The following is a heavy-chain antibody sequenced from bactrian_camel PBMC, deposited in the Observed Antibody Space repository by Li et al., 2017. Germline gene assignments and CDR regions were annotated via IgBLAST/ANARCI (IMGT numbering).Heavy chain of an antibody. CDR3: AVDLSGAQHAPCTVIAVH. CDR1: GVTFSSYC. CDR2: IDKDGST. Sequence: QLVESGGGSVQAGGPLNLSCAYSGVTFSSYCMGWFRLAPGKEREGVAAIDKDGSTSYVDSVKGRFTASLDSASNTASLQMNNLRPEDTALYYCAVDLSGAQHAPCTVIAVHRGQGTQVTVS. D-gene: IGHD6*01. V-gene: IGHV3S55*01. J-gene: IGHJ4*01.